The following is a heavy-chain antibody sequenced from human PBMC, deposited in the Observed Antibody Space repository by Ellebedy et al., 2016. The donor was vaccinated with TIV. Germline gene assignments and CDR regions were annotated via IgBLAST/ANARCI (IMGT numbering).Heavy chain of an antibody. CDR3: ARAIPSGSSGWSYGAYYFDY. Sequence: SVKVSCXASGGTFSSYAISWVRQAPGQGLEWMGGIIPIFGTANYAQKFQGRVTITADESTSTAYMELSSLRSEDTAVYYCARAIPSGSSGWSYGAYYFDYWGQGTLVTVSS. J-gene: IGHJ4*02. D-gene: IGHD6-19*01. CDR1: GGTFSSYA. V-gene: IGHV1-69*13. CDR2: IIPIFGTA.